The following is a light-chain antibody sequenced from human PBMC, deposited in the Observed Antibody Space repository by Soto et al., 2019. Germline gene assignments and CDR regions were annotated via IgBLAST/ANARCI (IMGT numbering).Light chain of an antibody. Sequence: QSALTQPASVSGSPGQSITISFTGTSSDVGGYNYVSWYQQHPGKAPKLMIYDVSNRPSGVSNRFSGSKSGNTASLTIPGLQAEDEADYYCSSYTSSSTIVVFGGGTEPTVL. CDR3: SSYTSSSTIVV. V-gene: IGLV2-14*01. J-gene: IGLJ2*01. CDR1: SSDVGGYNY. CDR2: DVS.